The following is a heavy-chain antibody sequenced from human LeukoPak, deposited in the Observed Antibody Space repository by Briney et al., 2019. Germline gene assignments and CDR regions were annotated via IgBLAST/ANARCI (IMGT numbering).Heavy chain of an antibody. CDR1: GGSISSFY. CDR3: ARGYSGSYGRFDY. V-gene: IGHV4-59*12. J-gene: IGHJ4*02. D-gene: IGHD1-26*01. CDR2: IYYSGNT. Sequence: SETLSLTCTVSGGSISSFYWSWIRQPPGKGLEWIGYIYYSGNTNYNPSLKNRVTISVDTSKNQFSLKLSSVTAADTAVYYCARGYSGSYGRFDYWAREPWPPSPQ.